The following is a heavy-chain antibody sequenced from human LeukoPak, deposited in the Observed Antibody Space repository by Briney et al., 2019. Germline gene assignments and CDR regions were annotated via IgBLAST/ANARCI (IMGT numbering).Heavy chain of an antibody. CDR1: GFTFSGSA. D-gene: IGHD3-10*01. V-gene: IGHV3-73*01. CDR3: TRPPIGWFGDWYFDL. CDR2: IRSKANSYAT. Sequence: GGSLRLSCAASGFTFSGSAMHWVRQASGKGLDWVGRIRSKANSYATAYAASVKGRFTISRDDSKNTAYLQMNSLKTEDTAVYYCTRPPIGWFGDWYFDLWGRGTLVTVSS. J-gene: IGHJ2*01.